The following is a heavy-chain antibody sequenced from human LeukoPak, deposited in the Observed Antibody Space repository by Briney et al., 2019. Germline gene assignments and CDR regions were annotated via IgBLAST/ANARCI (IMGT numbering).Heavy chain of an antibody. CDR1: GGSISSSSYY. Sequence: SETLSLTCTVSGGSISSSSYYWGWIRQPPGKGLGWIGSIYYSGSTYYNPSLKSRVTISVDTSKNQFSLKLSSVTAADTAVYYCASPIPMVRGVIVDYWGQGTLVTVSS. V-gene: IGHV4-39*01. CDR2: IYYSGST. D-gene: IGHD3-10*01. CDR3: ASPIPMVRGVIVDY. J-gene: IGHJ4*02.